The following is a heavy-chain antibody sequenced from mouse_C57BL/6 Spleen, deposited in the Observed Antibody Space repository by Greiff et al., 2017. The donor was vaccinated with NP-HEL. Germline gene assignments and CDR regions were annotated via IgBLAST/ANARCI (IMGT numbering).Heavy chain of an antibody. CDR2: IYPCHSDT. CDR3: TREERGMDY. V-gene: IGHV1-5*01. J-gene: IGHJ4*01. Sequence: VQLQQSGTVLAMPGASVKMSCKTSGYTFTSYRPPCLQHSPPPLLSFLFSIYPCHSDTSYNQKFKGKAKLTAVTSASTAYMELSSLTNEDSAVYYCTREERGMDYWGQGTSVTVSS. CDR1: GYTFTSYR.